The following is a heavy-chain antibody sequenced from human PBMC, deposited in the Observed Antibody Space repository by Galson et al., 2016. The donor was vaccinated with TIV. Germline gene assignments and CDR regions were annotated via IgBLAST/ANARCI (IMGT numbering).Heavy chain of an antibody. CDR3: ARSTARGACIDY. V-gene: IGHV2-70*04. D-gene: IGHD3-10*01. Sequence: ALVKPTQTLTLTCTFSGFSLNTRGMRVSWIRQPPGKALEWLARIDWDDDKFYSTSLKSRLTISKDTSKNQVVLRMMNLDPEDTATYFCARSTARGACIDYWGQGTLVTVSS. J-gene: IGHJ4*02. CDR1: GFSLNTRGMR. CDR2: IDWDDDK.